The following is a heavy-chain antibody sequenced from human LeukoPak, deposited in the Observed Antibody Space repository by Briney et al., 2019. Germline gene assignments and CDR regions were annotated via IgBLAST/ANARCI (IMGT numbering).Heavy chain of an antibody. CDR2: ISGSGGST. Sequence: GGSLRLSCAASGFTFSSYAMSWVRQAPGKGLEWVSAISGSGGSTYYADSVKGRFTISRDNSKNTLYLQMNSLRAEDTAVCYCARGAVWGRYCSGGSCLFDYWGQGTLVTVSS. CDR1: GFTFSSYA. CDR3: ARGAVWGRYCSGGSCLFDY. V-gene: IGHV3-23*01. D-gene: IGHD2-15*01. J-gene: IGHJ4*02.